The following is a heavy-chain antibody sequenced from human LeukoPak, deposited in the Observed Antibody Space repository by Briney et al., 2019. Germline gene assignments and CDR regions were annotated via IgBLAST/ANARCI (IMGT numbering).Heavy chain of an antibody. D-gene: IGHD6-19*01. Sequence: GGSLRLSCAASGFTFSSYWMSWVRQAPGKGLEWLANIKQDGSEKYYVDSVKGRFTISRDNAKNSLYLQMNSLRAEDTAVYYCARAGAVAGIDAFDIWGQGTMVTVSS. CDR3: ARAGAVAGIDAFDI. CDR1: GFTFSSYW. CDR2: IKQDGSEK. V-gene: IGHV3-7*01. J-gene: IGHJ3*02.